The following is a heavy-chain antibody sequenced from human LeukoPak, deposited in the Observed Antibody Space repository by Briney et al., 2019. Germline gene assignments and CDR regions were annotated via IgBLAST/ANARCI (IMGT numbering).Heavy chain of an antibody. V-gene: IGHV4-34*01. CDR3: ARGIVVGATRDY. CDR2: INHSGST. Sequence: SETLSLTCAVYDGSLSGYYWNWFRQPPGKRLEWIGEINHSGSTNYNPSLKSRVTISSDTSKNHFSLMLRSVTAADTAVYYCARGIVVGATRDYWGQGTLVTVSS. CDR1: DGSLSGYY. D-gene: IGHD1-26*01. J-gene: IGHJ4*02.